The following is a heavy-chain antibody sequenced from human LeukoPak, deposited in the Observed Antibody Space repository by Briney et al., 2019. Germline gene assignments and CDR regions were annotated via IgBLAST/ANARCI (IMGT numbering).Heavy chain of an antibody. J-gene: IGHJ4*02. CDR3: ASSRYGRGAGIGY. V-gene: IGHV1-69*05. D-gene: IGHD6-13*01. CDR1: GGTFSSYA. Sequence: GASVKVSCKASGGTFSSYAISWVRQAPGQGLEWMGRIIPIFGTANYAQKFQGRVTITTDESTSTAYMELSSLRSEDTAGYYCASSRYGRGAGIGYWGQGTLVTVSS. CDR2: IIPIFGTA.